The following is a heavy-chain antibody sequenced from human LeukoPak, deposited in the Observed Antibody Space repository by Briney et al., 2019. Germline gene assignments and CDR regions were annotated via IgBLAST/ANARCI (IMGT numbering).Heavy chain of an antibody. D-gene: IGHD3-10*02. CDR1: GFPFSGYS. CDR3: AELGITMIGGV. Sequence: PGGSLRLSCAASGFPFSGYSMNWVRQAPGKRLEWVSYISSSGSTIYYADSVKGRFTISRDNAKNSLYLQMNSLRAEDTAVYYCAELGITMIGGVWGKGTTVTISS. J-gene: IGHJ6*04. CDR2: ISSSGSTI. V-gene: IGHV3-48*04.